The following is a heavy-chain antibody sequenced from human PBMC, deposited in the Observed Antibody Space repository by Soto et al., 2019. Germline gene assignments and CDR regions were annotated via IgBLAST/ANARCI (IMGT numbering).Heavy chain of an antibody. J-gene: IGHJ5*02. CDR1: GYAFSSYW. CDR2: IYPGDSET. D-gene: IGHD2-8*02. Sequence: GESLKLYCQCSGYAFSSYWFAWVRQLPGKGLEWKWIIYPGDSETRYSPSFQGQVTISADKSINTAYLQWSSLKASDTAMYYCARGYCTATICNPWFDPWGQGTLVTVSS. V-gene: IGHV5-51*01. CDR3: ARGYCTATICNPWFDP.